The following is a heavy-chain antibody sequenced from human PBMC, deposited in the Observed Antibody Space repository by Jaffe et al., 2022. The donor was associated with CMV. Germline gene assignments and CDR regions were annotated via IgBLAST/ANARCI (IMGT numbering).Heavy chain of an antibody. CDR2: SSTSGNIK. V-gene: IGHV3-11*01. Sequence: QVQLVESGGGLVKPGGSLRLSCAASGFTFSDYYMSWIRQAPGKGLEAISYSSTSGNIKYYADYVKGRFTISRDNAKNTLSLQMNSLRVEDTAVYYCARAAGIVGASPHWFDPWGQGTLVTVSS. J-gene: IGHJ5*02. D-gene: IGHD1-26*01. CDR3: ARAAGIVGASPHWFDP. CDR1: GFTFSDYY.